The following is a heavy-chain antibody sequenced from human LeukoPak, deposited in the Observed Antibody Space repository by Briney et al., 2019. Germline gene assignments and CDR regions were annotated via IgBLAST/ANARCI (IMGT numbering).Heavy chain of an antibody. J-gene: IGHJ4*02. CDR3: ARKIEGLDY. V-gene: IGHV1-3*01. Sequence: ASVKVSCKASGYTFTSYAMHWVRQAPGQRLEWMGWISAGNGNTKYSQKFQGRVTITRDTSASTAYMELSSLRSEDTAVYYCARKIEGLDYWGQGTLVTVSS. CDR2: ISAGNGNT. CDR1: GYTFTSYA.